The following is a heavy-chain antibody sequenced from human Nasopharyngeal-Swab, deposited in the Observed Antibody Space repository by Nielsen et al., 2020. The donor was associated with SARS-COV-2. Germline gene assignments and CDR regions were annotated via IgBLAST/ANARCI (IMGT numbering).Heavy chain of an antibody. Sequence: GSLRLSCTVSGGSISSSSYYWGWIRQPPGKGLEWIGSIYYSGSTYYNPSLKSRVTISVDTSKNQFSLKLSSVTAADTAVYYCARGGTVTTDTWGQGTLVTVSS. J-gene: IGHJ5*02. CDR2: IYYSGST. D-gene: IGHD4-17*01. CDR1: GGSISSSSYY. CDR3: ARGGTVTTDT. V-gene: IGHV4-39*07.